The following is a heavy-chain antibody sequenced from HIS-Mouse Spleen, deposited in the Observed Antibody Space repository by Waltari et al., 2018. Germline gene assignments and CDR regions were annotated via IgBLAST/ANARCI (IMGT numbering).Heavy chain of an antibody. CDR3: AREIPYSSSWYDWYFDL. CDR2: IYYSGST. V-gene: IGHV4-39*07. D-gene: IGHD6-13*01. CDR1: GGSISRSCYY. Sequence: QLQLQESGPGLVKPSETLSLTCTGSGGSISRSCYYLGWVRPPPGKGLEWIGSIYYSGSTYYNPSLKSRVTISVDTSKNQFSLKLSSVTAADTAVYYCAREIPYSSSWYDWYFDLWGRGTLVTVSS. J-gene: IGHJ2*01.